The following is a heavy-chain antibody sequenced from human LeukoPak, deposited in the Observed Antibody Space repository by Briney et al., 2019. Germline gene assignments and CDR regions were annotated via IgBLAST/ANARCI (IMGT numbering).Heavy chain of an antibody. CDR3: AREVRAFDY. Sequence: ASVTVSCKASGYTFTVYAMIWVRQAPGQGLEWMGWINTNTGNPTYAQVLTGRFVFSLDTSVSTAYLQISSLKAEDTAVYYCAREVRAFDYWGQGTLVTVSS. V-gene: IGHV7-4-1*02. CDR2: INTNTGNP. D-gene: IGHD4-11*01. J-gene: IGHJ4*02. CDR1: GYTFTVYA.